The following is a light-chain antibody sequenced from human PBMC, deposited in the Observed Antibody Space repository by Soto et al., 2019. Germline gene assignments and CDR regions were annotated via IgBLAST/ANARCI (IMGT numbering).Light chain of an antibody. CDR2: WAS. CDR3: QQYCTTPQT. CDR1: QSVLYSSNNKNY. Sequence: DIVMTQSPDSLAVSLCERATINCKSSQSVLYSSNNKNYLAWYQQKPGQPPKLLFYWASTRESGVPDRFSVSGAGTDFTLTISSLQAEDVAVYYCQQYCTTPQTFGQGTKVEVK. J-gene: IGKJ1*01. V-gene: IGKV4-1*01.